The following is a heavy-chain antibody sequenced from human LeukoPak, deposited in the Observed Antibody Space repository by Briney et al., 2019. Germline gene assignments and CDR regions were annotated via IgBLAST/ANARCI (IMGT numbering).Heavy chain of an antibody. D-gene: IGHD2-21*02. CDR2: ISSSSRYR. CDR3: ARGNRGDWTADY. CDR1: GFTFSSYS. Sequence: GGSLRLSCAASGFTFSSYSMIWVRQAPGKGLEWVSSISSSSRYRYYADSVKGRFTISRDNAKNSLYLQMNSLRAEDTAVYYCARGNRGDWTADYWGQGTLVTVSS. V-gene: IGHV3-21*01. J-gene: IGHJ4*02.